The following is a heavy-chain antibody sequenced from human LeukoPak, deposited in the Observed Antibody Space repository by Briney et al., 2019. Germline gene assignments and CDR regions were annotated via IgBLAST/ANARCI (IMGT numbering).Heavy chain of an antibody. D-gene: IGHD4-17*01. Sequence: PGGSLRLSCAASGFTFSSYDMNWVRQPPGKGLEWIGEINHSGSTNYNPSLKSRVTISVDTSKNQFSLKLSSVTAADTAVYYCARALGTTVTTKIDYWGQGTLVTVSS. CDR1: GFTFSSYD. CDR3: ARALGTTVTTKIDY. V-gene: IGHV4-34*01. J-gene: IGHJ4*02. CDR2: INHSGST.